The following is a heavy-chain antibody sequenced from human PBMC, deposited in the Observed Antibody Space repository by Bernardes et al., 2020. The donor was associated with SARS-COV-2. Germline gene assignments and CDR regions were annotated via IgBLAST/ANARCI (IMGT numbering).Heavy chain of an antibody. Sequence: ETLSLTCTVSGGSISSSSYYWGWVRQAPGKGLEWVSGISGSADSTYYGDSVKGRFTISRDNSKSTLYLQMNSLRAEDTAIYHCATETCVDDDCYLDWWGQGTLVTVSS. CDR2: ISGSADST. CDR1: GGSISSSSYY. J-gene: IGHJ4*02. V-gene: IGHV3-23*01. D-gene: IGHD2-21*02. CDR3: ATETCVDDDCYLDW.